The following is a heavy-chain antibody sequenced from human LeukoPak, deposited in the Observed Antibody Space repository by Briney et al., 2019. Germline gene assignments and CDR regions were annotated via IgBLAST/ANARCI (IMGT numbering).Heavy chain of an antibody. CDR3: ARFMSGWYSDY. Sequence: PSETLSLTCTVSGGSISSSSYYWGWIRQPPGKGLEWIGEINHSGSTNYNPSLKSRVTFSVDTSKNQFSLKLSSVTAADTAVYYCARFMSGWYSDYWGQGALVTVSS. J-gene: IGHJ4*02. CDR1: GGSISSSSYY. D-gene: IGHD6-19*01. CDR2: INHSGST. V-gene: IGHV4-39*07.